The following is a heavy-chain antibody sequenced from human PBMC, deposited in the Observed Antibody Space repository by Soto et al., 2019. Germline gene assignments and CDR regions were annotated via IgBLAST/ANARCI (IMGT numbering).Heavy chain of an antibody. CDR2: ISGSGGST. V-gene: IGHV3-23*01. J-gene: IGHJ4*02. D-gene: IGHD3-22*01. CDR3: AKDIHITMIVVVTPFDY. Sequence: PGGSLRLSCAASGFTFSSYAMSWVRQAPGKGLEWVSAISGSGGSTYYADSVKGRFTISRDNSKNTLYLQMNSLRAEDTAVYYCAKDIHITMIVVVTPFDYWGQGTLVTVSS. CDR1: GFTFSSYA.